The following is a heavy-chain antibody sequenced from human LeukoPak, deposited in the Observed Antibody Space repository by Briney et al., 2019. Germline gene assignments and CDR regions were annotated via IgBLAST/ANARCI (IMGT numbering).Heavy chain of an antibody. D-gene: IGHD1-26*01. V-gene: IGHV4-59*01. Sequence: PSETLSLTCTVSGGSISSYYWSWIRQPPGKGLEWIGYIYYGGSTNYNPSLKSRVTISVDTSKNQFSLKLSSVTAADTAVYYCARVRRLLRHYYYYMDVWGKGTTVTVSS. CDR3: ARVRRLLRHYYYYMDV. CDR1: GGSISSYY. CDR2: IYYGGST. J-gene: IGHJ6*03.